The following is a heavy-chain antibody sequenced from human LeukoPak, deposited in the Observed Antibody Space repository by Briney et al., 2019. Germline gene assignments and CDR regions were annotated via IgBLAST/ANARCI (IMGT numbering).Heavy chain of an antibody. CDR2: INHSGST. V-gene: IGHV4-34*01. D-gene: IGHD3-16*01. CDR3: ARGVSFQGYYYYYGMDV. Sequence: SETLSLTCAVYGGSFSGYYWSWIRQPPGKGLEWIGEINHSGSTNYNPSPKSRVTISVDTSKNQFSLKLSSVTAADTAVYYCARGVSFQGYYYYYGMDVWGQGTTVTVSS. J-gene: IGHJ6*02. CDR1: GGSFSGYY.